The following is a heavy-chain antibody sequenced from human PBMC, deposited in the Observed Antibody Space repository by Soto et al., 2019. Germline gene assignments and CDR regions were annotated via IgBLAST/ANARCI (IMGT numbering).Heavy chain of an antibody. CDR3: ASAPEGWLQLPLGFDY. V-gene: IGHV1-69*06. D-gene: IGHD5-12*01. Sequence: SVKVSCKASGGTFSSYAISWVRQAPGQGLEWMGGIIPIFGTANYAQKFQGRVTITADKSTSTAYMELSSLRSEDTAVHYCASAPEGWLQLPLGFDYWGQGTLVIVSS. CDR1: GGTFSSYA. CDR2: IIPIFGTA. J-gene: IGHJ4*02.